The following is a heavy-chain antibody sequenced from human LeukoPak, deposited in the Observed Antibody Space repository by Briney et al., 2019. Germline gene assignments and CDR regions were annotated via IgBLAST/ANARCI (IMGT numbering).Heavy chain of an antibody. V-gene: IGHV4-59*01. J-gene: IGHJ4*02. CDR1: GGSISSYY. CDR2: TYYSGST. D-gene: IGHD3-22*01. Sequence: SETLSLTCTVSGGSISSYYWSWIWQPPGKGLEWIGYTYYSGSTNYNPSLKSRVTISVDTSKNQFSLKLSSVTAADTAVYYCARESSSGGYYYFDYWGQGTLVTVSS. CDR3: ARESSSGGYYYFDY.